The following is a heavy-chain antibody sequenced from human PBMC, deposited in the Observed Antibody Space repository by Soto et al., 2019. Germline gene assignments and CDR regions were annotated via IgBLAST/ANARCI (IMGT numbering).Heavy chain of an antibody. CDR3: AKSATVRAAIAY. J-gene: IGHJ4*02. V-gene: IGHV1-3*01. CDR1: GYTFTSYA. CDR2: INAGNSDT. Sequence: ASVKVSCKASGYTFTSYAMHWVRQAPGQRLEWMGWINAGNSDTKYSQKFQGRVTITSDTSASTAYMELSSLRSEDTAVYYCAKSATVRAAIAYWGQGTLVTVSS. D-gene: IGHD2-2*02.